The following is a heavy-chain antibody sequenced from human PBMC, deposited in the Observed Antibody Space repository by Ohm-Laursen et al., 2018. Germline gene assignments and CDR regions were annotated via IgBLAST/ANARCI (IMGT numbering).Heavy chain of an antibody. V-gene: IGHV3-33*01. J-gene: IGHJ1*01. Sequence: SLRLSCSASVFTFSSYGMHWVRQAPGKGLEWVAVIWYDGSNKYYADSVKGRFTISRDNSKNTLYLQMNSLRAEDTAVYYCARSKGGYCSSTSCYLAYFQHWGQGTLVTVSS. CDR3: ARSKGGYCSSTSCYLAYFQH. CDR1: VFTFSSYG. D-gene: IGHD2-2*01. CDR2: IWYDGSNK.